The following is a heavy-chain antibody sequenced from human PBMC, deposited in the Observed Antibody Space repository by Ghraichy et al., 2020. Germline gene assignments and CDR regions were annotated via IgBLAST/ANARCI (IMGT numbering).Heavy chain of an antibody. J-gene: IGHJ5*02. Sequence: ASLKVSCKASGYTFTSYGISWVRQAPGQGLEWMGWISAYNGNTNYAQKLQGRVTMTTDTSTSTAYMELRSLRSDDTAVYYCARVFRILGVVAKGRDWFDPWGQGTLVTVSS. D-gene: IGHD3-3*01. CDR3: ARVFRILGVVAKGRDWFDP. CDR1: GYTFTSYG. V-gene: IGHV1-18*04. CDR2: ISAYNGNT.